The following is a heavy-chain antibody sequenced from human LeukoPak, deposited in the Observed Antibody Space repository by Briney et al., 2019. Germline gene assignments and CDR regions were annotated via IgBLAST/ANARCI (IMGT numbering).Heavy chain of an antibody. CDR3: ARYFPGYNNRWYLDY. V-gene: IGHV4-59*08. CDR2: IYYXXXXI. D-gene: IGHD5-24*01. CDR1: GGSISSYY. Sequence: SETLSLTCTASGGSISSYYWXXXXXPPXKXXXXXXXIYYXXXXINYNXXXXXRVTMSVDTSKNQFSLELSSVTAADTAVYYCARYFPGYNNRWYLDYWGQGTLVTVSS. J-gene: IGHJ4*02.